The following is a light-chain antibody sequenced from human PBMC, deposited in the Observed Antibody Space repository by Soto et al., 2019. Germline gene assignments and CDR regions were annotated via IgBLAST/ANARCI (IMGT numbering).Light chain of an antibody. CDR3: QSYHSSLSGVWV. CDR1: SSNIGAGYD. J-gene: IGLJ3*02. CDR2: GNS. Sequence: QSVLTQPPSVSGAPGQRVTISCTGSSSNIGAGYDVHWYQQLPGTAPKLLIYGNSNRPSGVPDRFSGSKSGTSASLAITGLQAEDEADYYCQSYHSSLSGVWVFGGGTKLTVL. V-gene: IGLV1-40*01.